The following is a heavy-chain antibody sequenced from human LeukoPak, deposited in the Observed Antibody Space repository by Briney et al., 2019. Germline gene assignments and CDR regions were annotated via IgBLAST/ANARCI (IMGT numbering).Heavy chain of an antibody. D-gene: IGHD1-26*01. Sequence: EASVNVSFKASGDTFSAYATSWVRQAPGQGLEWMGRIIPILGKADYGKRCQGRVRIAADKSTSTACMELSSVRKEGTGIYFCARVQGLELTQSADYWGQGTLVTVSS. CDR1: GDTFSAYA. CDR3: ARVQGLELTQSADY. CDR2: IIPILGKA. V-gene: IGHV1-69*04. J-gene: IGHJ4*02.